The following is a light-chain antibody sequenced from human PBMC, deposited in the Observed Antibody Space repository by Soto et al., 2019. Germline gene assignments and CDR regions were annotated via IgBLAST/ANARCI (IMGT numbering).Light chain of an antibody. Sequence: DIQMTQSPSTLSASVGDRVTITCRASQSISSWLAWYQQKPGKAPKLLIYKASSLESGVPSRFSGSGSGTEFTLTISSLKPDDFATYYCQPYNIYPLIFGGGTKVDIK. CDR1: QSISSW. J-gene: IGKJ4*01. CDR3: QPYNIYPLI. V-gene: IGKV1-5*03. CDR2: KAS.